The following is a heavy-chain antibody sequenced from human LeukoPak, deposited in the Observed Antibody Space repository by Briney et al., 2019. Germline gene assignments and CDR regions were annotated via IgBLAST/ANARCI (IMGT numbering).Heavy chain of an antibody. J-gene: IGHJ4*02. V-gene: IGHV3-23*01. Sequence: GGSLRLSCAASGFTFSIYAMSWVRQAPGKGLVCVSAISGSGGSTYYADSVKGRFTISRDNSKNTLYLQMNSLRAEDTAVYYCAKGPAVAGTWGQGTLVTVSS. CDR3: AKGPAVAGT. CDR1: GFTFSIYA. D-gene: IGHD6-19*01. CDR2: ISGSGGST.